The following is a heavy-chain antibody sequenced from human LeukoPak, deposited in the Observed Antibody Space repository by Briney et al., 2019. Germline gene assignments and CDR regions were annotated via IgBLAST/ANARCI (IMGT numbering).Heavy chain of an antibody. CDR1: GGSISSGVYY. J-gene: IGHJ3*02. CDR3: AREGLQEHAFDI. V-gene: IGHV4-31*03. D-gene: IGHD4-11*01. Sequence: SQTLSLTCTVSGGSISSGVYYWTWIRQHPGKGLEWLGYISKSGSTLYNPSLKSRVTTSVDTSKNQFSLKLSSVTAADTAVYYCAREGLQEHAFDIWGEGTMVTVSS. CDR2: ISKSGST.